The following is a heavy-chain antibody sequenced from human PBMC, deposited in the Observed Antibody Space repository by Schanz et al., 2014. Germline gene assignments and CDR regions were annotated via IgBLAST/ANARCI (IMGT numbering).Heavy chain of an antibody. CDR3: ARDEGRDGYNLAFDV. Sequence: EVQLVESGGGLVKPGGSLRLSCAVSGFTVSSNYMSWVRQAPGRGLEWVSTIYINAGSTRYADSVKGRFIISRDSSKNTLFLQMNSLRPEDTAVYFCARDEGRDGYNLAFDVWGQGTLVTVSS. J-gene: IGHJ3*01. V-gene: IGHV3-53*01. CDR1: GFTVSSNY. CDR2: IYINAGST. D-gene: IGHD5-12*01.